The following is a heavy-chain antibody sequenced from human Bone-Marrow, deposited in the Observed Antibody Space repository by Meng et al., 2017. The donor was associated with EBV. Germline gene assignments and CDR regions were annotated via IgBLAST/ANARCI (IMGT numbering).Heavy chain of an antibody. CDR1: GGSIRSSNW. D-gene: IGHD4-23*01. Sequence: QVPLQESGPRLVKPSGTLSLTCVVSGGSIRSSNWWSWVRQPPGKGLEWIGEIFYGGSTNYNPSLESRVTISVDKSKNQFSLKLSSVTAADTAVYYCASGDYGGNSWWFDPWGQGTLVTVSS. J-gene: IGHJ5*02. CDR2: IFYGGST. CDR3: ASGDYGGNSWWFDP. V-gene: IGHV4-4*02.